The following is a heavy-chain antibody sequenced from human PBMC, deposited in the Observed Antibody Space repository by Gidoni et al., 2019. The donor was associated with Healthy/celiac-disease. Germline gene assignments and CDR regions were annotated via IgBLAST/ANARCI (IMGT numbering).Heavy chain of an antibody. V-gene: IGHV3-21*01. J-gene: IGHJ4*02. CDR2: ISRSSSYI. CDR3: ARLTPDSGSLY. Sequence: EVQLVESGGGLVKPGGSLRLSCAASGFTFSSYSMNWVRQATGKGLEWVSSISRSSSYIYYADAVKGRFTISRDNAKNSLYLQMNSLRAEDTAVYYCARLTPDSGSLYWGQGTLVTVSS. D-gene: IGHD1-26*01. CDR1: GFTFSSYS.